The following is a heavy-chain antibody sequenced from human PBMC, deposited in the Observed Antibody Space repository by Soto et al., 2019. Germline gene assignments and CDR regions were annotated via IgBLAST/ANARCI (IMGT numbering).Heavy chain of an antibody. V-gene: IGHV3-30-3*01. Sequence: VQLVESGGGLVKPGGSLRLSCAASGFTFSRYAMHWVRQAPGKGLEWVAVISYDGSNKYYADSVKGRFTISRDNSKNTLYLQMNSLRAEDTAVYYCAREDYDFWSGYYTWEYYYGMDVWGQGTTVTVSS. CDR3: AREDYDFWSGYYTWEYYYGMDV. CDR1: GFTFSRYA. J-gene: IGHJ6*02. CDR2: ISYDGSNK. D-gene: IGHD3-3*01.